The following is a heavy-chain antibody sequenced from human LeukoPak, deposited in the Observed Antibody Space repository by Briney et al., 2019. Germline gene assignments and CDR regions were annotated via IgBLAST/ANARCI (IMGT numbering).Heavy chain of an antibody. CDR2: IWYDGSNK. J-gene: IGHJ5*02. Sequence: GGSLRLSCAASGFSFSTSPMSWVRQPPGKGLEWVAVIWYDGSNKYYADSVKGRFTISRDNSKNTLYLQMNSLRAEDTAVYYCAREGAPPRIAARPGWFDPWGQGTLVTVSS. CDR3: AREGAPPRIAARPGWFDP. V-gene: IGHV3-33*08. D-gene: IGHD6-6*01. CDR1: GFSFSTSP.